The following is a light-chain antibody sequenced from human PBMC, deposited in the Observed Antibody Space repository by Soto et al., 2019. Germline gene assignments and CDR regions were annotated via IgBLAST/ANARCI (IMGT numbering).Light chain of an antibody. V-gene: IGKV3-20*01. CDR3: QQYGSSGT. CDR1: RQSVNNY. CDR2: GAS. J-gene: IGKJ1*01. Sequence: ELVLTQSSATLSVYKGERSTLSCCAGRQSVNNYLAWYHQKPGQAPRLLIYGASTRATGIPDRFSGSGSGTDFTLTISRLEPEDFAVYHCQQYGSSGTLGQGTKV.